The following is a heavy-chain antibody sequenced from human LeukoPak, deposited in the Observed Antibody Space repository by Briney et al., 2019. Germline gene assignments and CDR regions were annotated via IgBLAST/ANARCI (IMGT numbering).Heavy chain of an antibody. Sequence: SETLSLTCGVYGGSFSGYYYSWIRQPPGKGLEWIGEINHSGYTNYNPSLKSRVTISVDTSKNHFSLKVSSVTAADTAVYYCARYPYSGISGWQAFDYWGQGTLVTVSS. CDR1: GGSFSGYY. CDR3: ARYPYSGISGWQAFDY. D-gene: IGHD6-19*01. V-gene: IGHV4-34*01. CDR2: INHSGYT. J-gene: IGHJ4*02.